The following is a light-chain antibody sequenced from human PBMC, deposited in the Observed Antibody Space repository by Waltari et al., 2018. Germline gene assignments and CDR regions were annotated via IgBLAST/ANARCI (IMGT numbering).Light chain of an antibody. CDR3: QQYDNWPLT. Sequence: EIVMTQSPATVSVSPGERATLSCRASQSVSRKLAWDQQKPGQAPRLLFYGASTRATGIPARFSGSGSGTEYTLTISSLQSEDFAVYYCQQYDNWPLTFGGGTKVEIK. CDR1: QSVSRK. J-gene: IGKJ4*01. CDR2: GAS. V-gene: IGKV3-15*01.